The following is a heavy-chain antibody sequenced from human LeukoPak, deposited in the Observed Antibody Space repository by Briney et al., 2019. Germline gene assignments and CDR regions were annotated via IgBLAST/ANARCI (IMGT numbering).Heavy chain of an antibody. Sequence: GGSLRLSCAASGFTFSSYSMNWVRQAPGKGLEWVSSISSSSSYIYYADSVKGRFTISRDNAKNSLYLQMNSLRAEDTAVYYCARALGVVTPGYWGQGTLVTVPS. D-gene: IGHD4-23*01. CDR3: ARALGVVTPGY. V-gene: IGHV3-21*01. CDR1: GFTFSSYS. J-gene: IGHJ4*02. CDR2: ISSSSSYI.